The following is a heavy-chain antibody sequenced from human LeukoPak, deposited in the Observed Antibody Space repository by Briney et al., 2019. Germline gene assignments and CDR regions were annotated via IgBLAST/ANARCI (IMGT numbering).Heavy chain of an antibody. Sequence: PSETLSLTCAVYGGSFTDYYWSWIRQTPGKGLEWIGEVNHSGTTNYSPSLKSRVTISVDTSKNQFSLKVTSVTAADTALYYCARAYNGYDYPWGQGTLVTVSS. V-gene: IGHV4-34*01. CDR2: VNHSGTT. D-gene: IGHD5-12*01. CDR3: ARAYNGYDYP. CDR1: GGSFTDYY. J-gene: IGHJ5*02.